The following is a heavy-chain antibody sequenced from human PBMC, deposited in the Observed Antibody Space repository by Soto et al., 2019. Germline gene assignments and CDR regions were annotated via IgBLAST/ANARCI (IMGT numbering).Heavy chain of an antibody. CDR3: ARARGVVVVAATISGYYFGY. CDR1: GYTFTSYG. CDR2: IIAYKGNT. D-gene: IGHD2-15*01. Sequence: QVQLVQSGAEVKKPGASVKVSCKASGYTFTSYGISWVRQAPGQGLEWRGWIIAYKGNTNYARKLQGRVTMTTDTSTSTAYMELRSLRSDDTAVYYCARARGVVVVAATISGYYFGYWVQATMVTVSS. J-gene: IGHJ4*02. V-gene: IGHV1-18*01.